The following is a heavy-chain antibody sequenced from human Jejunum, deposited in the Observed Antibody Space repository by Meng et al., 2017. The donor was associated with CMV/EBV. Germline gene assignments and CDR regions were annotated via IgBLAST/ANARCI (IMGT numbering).Heavy chain of an antibody. D-gene: IGHD2-2*01. CDR2: IIPIFRTP. V-gene: IGHV1-69*12. CDR3: ARGFSNGYQPFDY. CDR1: GGSVNNYA. Sequence: QGQVLQSGAEVKKPGSSVKVSCTSSGGSVNNYAINWVRQAPGQGLEWMGGIIPIFRTPQYAQKFQGRLTITADGPTGTTFMELSSLTSDDTAIYYCARGFSNGYQPFDYWGQGTLVTVSS. J-gene: IGHJ4*02.